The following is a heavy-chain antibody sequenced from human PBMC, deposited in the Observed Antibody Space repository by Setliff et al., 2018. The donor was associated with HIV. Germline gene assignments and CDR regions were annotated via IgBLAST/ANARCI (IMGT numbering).Heavy chain of an antibody. V-gene: IGHV1-69*13. CDR2: ISPLLGTA. Sequence: ASVNVSCKASGYTFTSYTINWVRQAPGQGLEWMGWISPLLGTANYAQRFQGRVTIIADESTSTAYMELTSLRSEDTAVYYCAREEYDRDFWGQGTKVTVSS. J-gene: IGHJ3*01. CDR3: AREEYDRDF. CDR1: GYTFTSYT. D-gene: IGHD3-22*01.